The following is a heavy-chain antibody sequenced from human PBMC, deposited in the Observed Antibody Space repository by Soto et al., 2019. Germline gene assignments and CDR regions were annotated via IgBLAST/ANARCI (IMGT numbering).Heavy chain of an antibody. CDR3: ARDTGVHDHDIVATGGELYYYGMDV. J-gene: IGHJ6*02. CDR2: ISSSSSNI. CDR1: GVPFSSYS. V-gene: IGHV3-21*01. Sequence: GGSLRLSRAASGVPFSSYSMNWVRQAPGKGLEWVSSISSSSSNIYYADSVKGRLTISRDNSKNTLYLQMNSLRAEDTAVYYCARDTGVHDHDIVATGGELYYYGMDVWGQGTTVTVSS. D-gene: IGHD5-12*01.